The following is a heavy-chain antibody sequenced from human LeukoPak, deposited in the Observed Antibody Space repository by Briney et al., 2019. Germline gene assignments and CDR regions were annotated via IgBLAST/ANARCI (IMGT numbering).Heavy chain of an antibody. Sequence: GGSLRLSCAASGFTVSSNYMSWVRQAPGKGLEWVSVIYSGGSTYYADSVKGRFTISRDNSKNTLYLQMNSLRAEDTAVYYCAKVVGPAAHYDYWGQGILVTVSS. D-gene: IGHD2-2*01. J-gene: IGHJ4*02. CDR1: GFTVSSNY. CDR3: AKVVGPAAHYDY. CDR2: IYSGGST. V-gene: IGHV3-66*01.